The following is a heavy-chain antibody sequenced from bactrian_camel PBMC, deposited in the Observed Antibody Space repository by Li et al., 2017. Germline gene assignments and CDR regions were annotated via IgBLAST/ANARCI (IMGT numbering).Heavy chain of an antibody. J-gene: IGHJ4*01. Sequence: HVQLVESGGGSVQAGGSLRLSCQASGFIFHRSAMRWHRRVPGNGCELVASISTNGGTDYPNSVKGRFTISRDNAKATLYLQMNSLKTEDTAMYYCAKEGWESDGLTSQGTQVTVS. V-gene: IGHV3S55*01. D-gene: IGHD5*01. CDR2: ISTNGGT. CDR1: GFIFHRSA.